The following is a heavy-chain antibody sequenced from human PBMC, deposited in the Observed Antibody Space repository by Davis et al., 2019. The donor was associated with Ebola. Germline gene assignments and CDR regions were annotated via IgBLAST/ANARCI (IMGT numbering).Heavy chain of an antibody. Sequence: GESLKISCSASGFIFSTYVMSWVRQAPGKGLEWVSTYGTSADTYYADSVKGRFTISRDNAKNSLHLQMNSLRAEDTAVYYCARSLFGSTSWFDPWGQGTLVTVSS. D-gene: IGHD3-3*01. V-gene: IGHV3-21*04. CDR3: ARSLFGSTSWFDP. J-gene: IGHJ5*02. CDR1: GFIFSTYV. CDR2: YGTSADT.